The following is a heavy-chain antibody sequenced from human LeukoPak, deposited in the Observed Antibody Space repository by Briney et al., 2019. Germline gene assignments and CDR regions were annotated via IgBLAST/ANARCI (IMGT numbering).Heavy chain of an antibody. CDR3: ARAYTSWSFDY. D-gene: IGHD2-2*02. J-gene: IGHJ4*02. V-gene: IGHV4-59*01. CDR2: IYYSGNT. Sequence: PSGTLSLTRTVSGVSISTYYWSWIRQPPGKGLEWIGYIYYSGNTNYNPSLKSRVTISIDTSKNQFPLKLSSVTAADTAVYYCARAYTSWSFDYWGQGTLVTVSS. CDR1: GVSISTYY.